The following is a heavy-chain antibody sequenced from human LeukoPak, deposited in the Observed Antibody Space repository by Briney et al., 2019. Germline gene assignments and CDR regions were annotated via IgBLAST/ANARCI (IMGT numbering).Heavy chain of an antibody. Sequence: GASVNVSCKPAGYTFTGYYIHGVRQAAGQGPEWMGWMNPNSGCKNNAQKYAGRITMTRDTYISTDNMEMGKLRADDTAVYYCARVRTVTTMGAFDIWSQGTMATV. CDR3: ARVRTVTTMGAFDI. J-gene: IGHJ3*02. CDR2: MNPNSGCK. D-gene: IGHD4-17*01. V-gene: IGHV1-2*02. CDR1: GYTFTGYY.